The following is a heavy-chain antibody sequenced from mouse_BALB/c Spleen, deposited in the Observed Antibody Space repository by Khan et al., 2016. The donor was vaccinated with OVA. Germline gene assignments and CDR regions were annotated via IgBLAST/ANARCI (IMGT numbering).Heavy chain of an antibody. CDR1: GYTFTSYT. J-gene: IGHJ3*01. CDR3: VRDGAYHRNDGWFAY. Sequence: QVQLKQSGAELARPGASVKMSCKASGYTFTSYTIHWIKQRPGQGLEWIGFINPSSAYTNYNQKFKDKATLTTDKSSTTAYLQLSSLTSDDSAVYNCVRDGAYHRNDGWFAYWGQGTLVTVST. CDR2: INPSSAYT. D-gene: IGHD2-14*01. V-gene: IGHV1-4*01.